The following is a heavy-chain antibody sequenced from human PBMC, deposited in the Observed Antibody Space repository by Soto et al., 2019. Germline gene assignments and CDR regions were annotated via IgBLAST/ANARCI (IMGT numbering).Heavy chain of an antibody. J-gene: IGHJ4*02. CDR2: ISSSSRYI. D-gene: IGHD1-26*01. V-gene: IGHV3-21*01. CDR1: GFTFRTYS. CDR3: ASLSIVGPTEYFDY. Sequence: EVQLVESGGGLVKPGGSLRLSCAASGFTFRTYSMNWVRQAPGKGLAWVSSISSSSRYIYYADSMKGRFTISRDNAKNSLYLQMNSLRVEDTAVYYCASLSIVGPTEYFDYWGQGTRVTVSS.